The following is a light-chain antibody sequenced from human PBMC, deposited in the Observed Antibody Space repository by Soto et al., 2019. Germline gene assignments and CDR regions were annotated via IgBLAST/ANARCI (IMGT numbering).Light chain of an antibody. V-gene: IGLV2-14*01. CDR3: KSYTSSSTLV. J-gene: IGLJ2*01. CDR2: EVS. Sequence: QSALTQPASVSGSPGQSITIPCTGTSSDVGGYNYVSWYQQHPGKAPKLMIYEVSNRPSGVSNRFSGSKSGHTASLTISGLQADDEADYYCKSYTSSSTLVFGGGTKLTVL. CDR1: SSDVGGYNY.